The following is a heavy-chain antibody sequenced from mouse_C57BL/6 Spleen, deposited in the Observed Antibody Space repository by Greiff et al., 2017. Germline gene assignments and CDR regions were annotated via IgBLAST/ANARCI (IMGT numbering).Heavy chain of an antibody. CDR3: ARSEAMDGYYFYYFDY. V-gene: IGHV1-69*01. CDR1: GYTFTSYW. CDR2: IDPSDSYT. D-gene: IGHD2-3*01. J-gene: IGHJ2*01. Sequence: QVQLQQPGAELVMPGASVKLSCKASGYTFTSYWMHWVKQRPGQGLEWIGEIDPSDSYTNYNQKFKGKSTLTVDKSSSTAYMQLSSLTSEDSAVYYCARSEAMDGYYFYYFDYWGQGTTLTVSS.